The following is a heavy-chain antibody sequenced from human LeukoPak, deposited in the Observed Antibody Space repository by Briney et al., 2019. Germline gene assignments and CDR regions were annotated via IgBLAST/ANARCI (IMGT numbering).Heavy chain of an antibody. CDR3: ARVGDIYDSSCYYFDY. J-gene: IGHJ4*02. Sequence: ASVKVSCKASGYTFTSYGISWVRQAPGQGLEWMGWISAYNGNTNYAQKLQGRVTMTTDTSTSTAYMELRSLRSDDTAVYYCARVGDIYDSSCYYFDYWGQGTLVTVSS. D-gene: IGHD3-22*01. CDR2: ISAYNGNT. CDR1: GYTFTSYG. V-gene: IGHV1-18*01.